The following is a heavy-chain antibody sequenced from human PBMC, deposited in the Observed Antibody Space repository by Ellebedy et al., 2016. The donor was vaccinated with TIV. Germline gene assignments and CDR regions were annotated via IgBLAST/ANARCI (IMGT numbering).Heavy chain of an antibody. CDR3: ARDLDKSSGWYGGAAY. V-gene: IGHV3-30-3*01. J-gene: IGHJ4*02. Sequence: GESLKISRTASGFTFDSYAMHWVRQAPGKGLEWVAVISHDGSSQYYADSVKGRFTVSRDNSMTTVYLEMNSLRAEDTALYYCARDLDKSSGWYGGAAYWGQGTQVTVSS. D-gene: IGHD6-19*01. CDR2: ISHDGSSQ. CDR1: GFTFDSYA.